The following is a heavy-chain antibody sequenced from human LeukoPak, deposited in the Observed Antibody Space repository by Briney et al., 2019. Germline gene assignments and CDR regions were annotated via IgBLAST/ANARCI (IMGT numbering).Heavy chain of an antibody. CDR1: GFSFSDYW. CDR3: GRDNNYKVDV. J-gene: IGHJ6*04. Sequence: PGGSLRLSCAASGFSFSDYWMVWVRQAPGKGLEWVSDIKTDGSVTNYAVSVKRRSTISRDIAKNTLYLQMNSLRAEDTAVYYCGRDNNYKVDVWGKGTTVTVSS. V-gene: IGHV3-74*01. D-gene: IGHD4-11*01. CDR2: IKTDGSVT.